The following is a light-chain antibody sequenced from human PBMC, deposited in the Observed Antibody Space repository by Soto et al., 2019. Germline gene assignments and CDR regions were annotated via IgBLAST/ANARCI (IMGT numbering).Light chain of an antibody. CDR2: EVT. J-gene: IGLJ1*01. CDR3: SSYTSSNTPYV. V-gene: IGLV2-14*01. Sequence: QSVLTQPASVSGSPGQSITISCTGSSXDVGAYNFVSWYQHHPGKAPKLILYEVTTRPSGVSSRFSGSKSGNTASLTISGLQADDEANYYCSSYTSSNTPYVFGTGTKFTVL. CDR1: SXDVGAYNF.